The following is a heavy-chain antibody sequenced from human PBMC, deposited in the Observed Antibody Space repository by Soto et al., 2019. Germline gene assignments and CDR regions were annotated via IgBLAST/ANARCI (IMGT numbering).Heavy chain of an antibody. Sequence: QVQLVQSGAEVKKPGSSVKVSCKASGGTFSSYAISWVRQAPGQGLEWVGGIIPIFGTANYAQKFQGRVTITADESTSTAYMELSSLRSEDTAVYYCARASWFSSGITGTTLDYWGQGTLVTVSS. CDR1: GGTFSSYA. V-gene: IGHV1-69*01. D-gene: IGHD1-7*01. CDR3: ARASWFSSGITGTTLDY. CDR2: IIPIFGTA. J-gene: IGHJ4*02.